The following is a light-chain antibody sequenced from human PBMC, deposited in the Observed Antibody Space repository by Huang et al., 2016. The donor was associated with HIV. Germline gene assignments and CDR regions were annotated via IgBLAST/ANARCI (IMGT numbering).Light chain of an antibody. CDR1: QTISNN. CDR3: QQYNNWRRT. Sequence: EMVMTQSPGILSVSPGERVTLFCRASQTISNNLAWYQHRPGQAPRLLIYGASTRATGVPASFSGSGSGTDFTLTISSLQSEDFAVYYCQQYNNWRRTFGQGTKLEIK. J-gene: IGKJ2*01. V-gene: IGKV3-15*01. CDR2: GAS.